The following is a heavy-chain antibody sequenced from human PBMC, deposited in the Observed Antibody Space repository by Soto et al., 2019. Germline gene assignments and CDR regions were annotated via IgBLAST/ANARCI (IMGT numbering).Heavy chain of an antibody. CDR1: GFTFTSSA. CDR3: VAEGQGYSSGWYFDY. CDR2: IVVGSGNT. J-gene: IGHJ4*02. D-gene: IGHD6-19*01. V-gene: IGHV1-58*01. Sequence: ASVKVSCKASGFTFTSSAVQWVRQARGQRLEWIGWIVVGSGNTNYAQKFQERVTITRDMSTSTAYMELSSLRSEDTAVYYCVAEGQGYSSGWYFDYWGQGTLVTVSS.